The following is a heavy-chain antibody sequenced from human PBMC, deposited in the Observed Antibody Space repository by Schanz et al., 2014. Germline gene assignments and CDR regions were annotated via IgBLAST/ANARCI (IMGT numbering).Heavy chain of an antibody. CDR3: ARESVSRTRLFDP. CDR1: GYTFTNHY. D-gene: IGHD3-3*01. CDR2: ISPSSGGT. Sequence: QVQVIQSGPEVKKPGASVKVSCKASGYTFTNHYLHWVRQAPGQGCEWMGRISPSSGGTNYAQNFHGRVTMTKDTSINTVSMALSTPTSDDTAVYYCARESVSRTRLFDPWGQGTLVTVSS. V-gene: IGHV1-2*06. J-gene: IGHJ5*02.